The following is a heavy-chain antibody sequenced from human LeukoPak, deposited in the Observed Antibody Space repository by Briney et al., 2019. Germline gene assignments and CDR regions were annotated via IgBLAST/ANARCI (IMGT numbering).Heavy chain of an antibody. Sequence: ASVTVSCTASGYTFTRYGISWVRQAPGQGLEWMGWISAYNGNSNYAQKLQGRVTMTTDTSTSTAYMELRSLRSDDAAVYYCARDGDHPKPGSIAVAGTGGWFDPWGQGTLVTVSS. CDR1: GYTFTRYG. V-gene: IGHV1-18*01. CDR3: ARDGDHPKPGSIAVAGTGGWFDP. CDR2: ISAYNGNS. D-gene: IGHD6-19*01. J-gene: IGHJ5*02.